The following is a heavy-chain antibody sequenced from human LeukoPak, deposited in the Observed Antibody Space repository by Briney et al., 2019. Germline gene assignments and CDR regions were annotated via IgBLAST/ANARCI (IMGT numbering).Heavy chain of an antibody. D-gene: IGHD6-19*01. CDR2: ISGSGGST. CDR1: GFTFRSYA. J-gene: IGHJ3*02. V-gene: IGHV3-23*01. Sequence: PGGSLRLSCAAFGFTFRSYAMSWVRQAPGKRLEWVSAISGSGGSTYYADSVKGRFTISRDNSKNTLYLQMNSLRAEDTAVYYCARPRSGWYRDAFDIWGQGTMVTVSS. CDR3: ARPRSGWYRDAFDI.